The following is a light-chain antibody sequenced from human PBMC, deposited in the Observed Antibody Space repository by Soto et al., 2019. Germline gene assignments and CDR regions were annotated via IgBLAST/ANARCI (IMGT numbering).Light chain of an antibody. J-gene: IGKJ1*01. V-gene: IGKV3-15*01. CDR2: GAS. CDR1: QSVSSN. CDR3: QQYNNWWT. Sequence: EIVLTQSPATLSVSPGERATLSCRASQSVSSNLAWYQQKPGQAPRLLIDGASTRATGIPARFSGSGSGTEFTLTSSSLQAEYFAVYYCQQYNNWWTFGQGTKVDIK.